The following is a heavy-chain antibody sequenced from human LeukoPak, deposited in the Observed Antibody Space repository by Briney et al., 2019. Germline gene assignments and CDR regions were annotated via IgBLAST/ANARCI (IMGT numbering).Heavy chain of an antibody. D-gene: IGHD3-9*01. CDR3: ARDARLRYFDWPRKLIPYYFDY. Sequence: SETLSRTSSVDGGSFIGYYWSWIRQPPGKGLEWSGEINHSGSTNYNPSLKSRVTISVDTSKNQFSLKLSSVTAADTAVYYCARDARLRYFDWPRKLIPYYFDYWGQGTLVTVSS. CDR1: GGSFIGYY. CDR2: INHSGST. J-gene: IGHJ4*02. V-gene: IGHV4-34*01.